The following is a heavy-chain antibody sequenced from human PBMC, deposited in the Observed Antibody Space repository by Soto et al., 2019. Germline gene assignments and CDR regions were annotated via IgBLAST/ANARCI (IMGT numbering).Heavy chain of an antibody. CDR3: VRVVAIPGSPDN. CDR1: GGTFSSYA. D-gene: IGHD2-15*01. CDR2: IVPIVDTS. Sequence: QVQLVQSGAEVRQPASSVKVSCKTSGGTFSSYAISWVRQAPGQGLEWMGGIVPIVDTSTYAQKFQGRVTITADESTSTVYMELSSLRSDDTAVYYCVRVVAIPGSPDNWGQGTLVTGSS. V-gene: IGHV1-69*12. J-gene: IGHJ4*02.